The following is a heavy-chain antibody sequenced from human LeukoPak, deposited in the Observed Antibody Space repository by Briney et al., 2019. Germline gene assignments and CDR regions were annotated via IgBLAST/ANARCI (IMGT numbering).Heavy chain of an antibody. CDR2: INHSGST. CDR3: SYYDSSGYYRFDY. CDR1: GGSFSGYY. V-gene: IGHV4-34*01. J-gene: IGHJ4*02. D-gene: IGHD3-22*01. Sequence: SETLSLTCAVYGGSFSGYYWSWIRQPPGKGLEWIGEINHSGSTNYNPSLKSRVTISVDTSKNQFSLKLSSATAADTAVYYCSYYDSSGYYRFDYWGQGTLVTVSS.